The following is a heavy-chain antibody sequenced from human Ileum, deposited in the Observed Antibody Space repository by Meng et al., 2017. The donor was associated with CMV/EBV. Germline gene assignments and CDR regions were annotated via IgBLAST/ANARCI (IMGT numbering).Heavy chain of an antibody. CDR1: GGSFSGYH. CDR2: INHSGGS. J-gene: IGHJ4*02. Sequence: QVQLQESGAGLLKPSGTLSLTCGVYGGSFSGYHWSWIRQPPGKGLEWIGEINHSGGSKYNPSLKSRVTISLDTSKTQFSLKLNSVTAADTAVYYCATGTSQAWELLHSWGQGILVTVSS. V-gene: IGHV4-34*01. D-gene: IGHD1-26*01. CDR3: ATGTSQAWELLHS.